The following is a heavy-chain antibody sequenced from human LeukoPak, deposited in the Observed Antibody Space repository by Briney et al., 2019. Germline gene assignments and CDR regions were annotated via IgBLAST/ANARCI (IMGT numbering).Heavy chain of an antibody. CDR1: GFTFSSYA. J-gene: IGHJ4*02. CDR2: ISGSGGST. CDR3: AKDPSRDPASDY. Sequence: GSLRLSCAASGFTFSSYAMSWVRQAPGKGLEWVSAISGSGGSTYYADSVKGRFTISRDNSKNTLYLQMNSLRAEDTAVYYCAKDPSRDPASDYWGQGTLVTVSS. V-gene: IGHV3-23*01.